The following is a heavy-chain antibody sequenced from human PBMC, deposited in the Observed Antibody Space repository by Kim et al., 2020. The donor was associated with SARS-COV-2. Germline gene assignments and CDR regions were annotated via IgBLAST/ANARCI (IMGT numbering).Heavy chain of an antibody. D-gene: IGHD2-2*01. Sequence: SETLSLTCTVSGGSISSSSYYWGWIRQPPGKGLEWIGSIYYSGSTYYNPSLKSRVTISVDTSKNQFSLKLSSVTAADTAVYYCARHRIVVVPARTGNWFDPWGQGTLVTVSS. J-gene: IGHJ5*02. CDR2: IYYSGST. CDR3: ARHRIVVVPARTGNWFDP. V-gene: IGHV4-39*01. CDR1: GGSISSSSYY.